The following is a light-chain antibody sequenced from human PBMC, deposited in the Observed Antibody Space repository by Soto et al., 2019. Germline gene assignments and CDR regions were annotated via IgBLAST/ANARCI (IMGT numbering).Light chain of an antibody. CDR3: QQRSNWPWT. CDR1: QAIRND. J-gene: IGKJ1*01. V-gene: IGKV1-17*01. Sequence: DIQMTQSPSSLSASVGDRVTITCRASQAIRNDLGWYQQKPAKAPKRLIYAASSLQSGVPSRFSGSGSGTDFTLTISGLEPEDFAVYYCQQRSNWPWTFGQGTKVDIK. CDR2: AAS.